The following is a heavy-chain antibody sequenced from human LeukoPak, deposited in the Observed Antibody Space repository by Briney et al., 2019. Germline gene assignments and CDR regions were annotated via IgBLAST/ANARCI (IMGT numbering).Heavy chain of an antibody. CDR2: ISYDGSNK. J-gene: IGHJ4*02. D-gene: IGHD3-22*01. CDR1: GFTFSSYA. CDR3: ARTPDSGCDSSGYYWGYFDY. V-gene: IGHV3-30-3*01. Sequence: GGSLRLSCAASGFTFSSYAMHWVRQAPGKGLEWVAVISYDGSNKYYADSVKGRFTISRDNSKNTLYLQMNSLRAEDTAVYYCARTPDSGCDSSGYYWGYFDYWGQGTLVTVSS.